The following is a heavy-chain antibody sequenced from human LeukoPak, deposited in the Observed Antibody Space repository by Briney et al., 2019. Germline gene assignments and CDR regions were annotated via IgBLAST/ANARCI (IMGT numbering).Heavy chain of an antibody. CDR1: GVSISSNSYY. J-gene: IGHJ4*02. CDR2: IYYSGST. D-gene: IGHD3-10*01. V-gene: IGHV4-39*01. Sequence: SETLSLTCAVSGVSISSNSYYWGWIRQPPGKGLEWIGSIYYSGSTYYNPSLKSRVTISVDTSKNQFSLKLSSVTAADTAVYYCARTRYYYNSRSYGAPYYFDYWGQGTLVTVSS. CDR3: ARTRYYYNSRSYGAPYYFDY.